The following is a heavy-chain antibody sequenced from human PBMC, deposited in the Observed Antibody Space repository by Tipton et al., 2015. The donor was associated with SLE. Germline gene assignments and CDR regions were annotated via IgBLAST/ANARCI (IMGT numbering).Heavy chain of an antibody. CDR2: ISSSSSYI. CDR1: GFTFSSYS. V-gene: IGHV3-21*03. CDR3: ARVVEGPVQDRFDP. Sequence: SLRLSCAASGFTFSSYSMNWVRQAPGKGLEWVSFISSSSSYIYYADSVKGRFTISRDNAKNSLYLQMNSLRAEDTAVYYCARVVEGPVQDRFDPWGQGTLVTVSS. D-gene: IGHD2-15*01. J-gene: IGHJ5*02.